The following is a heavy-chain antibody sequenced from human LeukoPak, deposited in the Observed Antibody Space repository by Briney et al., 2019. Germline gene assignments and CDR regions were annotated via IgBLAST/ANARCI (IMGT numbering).Heavy chain of an antibody. CDR1: GFTFSSYS. J-gene: IGHJ6*03. V-gene: IGHV3-48*01. D-gene: IGHD6-6*01. CDR2: ISSSSSTI. CDR3: ARDEYSSSSAWGYYYMDV. Sequence: GGSLRLSCAASGFTFSSYSMNWVRQAPGKGLGWVSYISSSSSTIYYADSVKGRFTISRDNAKNSLYLQMNSLRAEDTAVYYCARDEYSSSSAWGYYYMDVWGKGTTVTVSS.